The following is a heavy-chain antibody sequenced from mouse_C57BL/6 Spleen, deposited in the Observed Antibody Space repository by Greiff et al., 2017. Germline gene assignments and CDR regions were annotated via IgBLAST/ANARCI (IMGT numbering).Heavy chain of an antibody. Sequence: QVQLQQSGAELVGPGSSVKLSCKASGYTFTSYWMHWVKQRPVQGLEWIGNIDPADSETHYTPKFTNKATLTVDKYSRTAYMQLSSLTAEASAVYYGARHDYSYMDYWGQGTTLTVSS. CDR1: GYTFTSYW. J-gene: IGHJ2*01. CDR2: IDPADSET. D-gene: IGHD2-4*01. CDR3: ARHDYSYMDY. V-gene: IGHV1-52*01.